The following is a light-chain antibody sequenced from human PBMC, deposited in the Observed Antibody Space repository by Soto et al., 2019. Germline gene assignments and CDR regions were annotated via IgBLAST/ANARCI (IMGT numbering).Light chain of an antibody. CDR3: QQYNDSFPYT. CDR1: QSLRRW. Sequence: DIQMTQSPSTLSASVGDRVTITCRASQSLRRWLAWYQQKPGTVPKLLIYEASTLESGVPSRFSGSRSGTEFTLTVSSLQPDDFETYYCQQYNDSFPYTFGQGTKLEIK. V-gene: IGKV1-5*03. J-gene: IGKJ2*01. CDR2: EAS.